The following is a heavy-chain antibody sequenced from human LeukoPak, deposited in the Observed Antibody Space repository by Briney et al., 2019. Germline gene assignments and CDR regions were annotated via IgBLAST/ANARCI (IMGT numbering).Heavy chain of an antibody. J-gene: IGHJ4*02. CDR2: IYYTGST. V-gene: IGHV4-39*07. Sequence: SETLSLTCTVSGGFVSSSSYYWGRIRQPPGKGLEWIGTIYYTGSTYYNPSLKSRVTISVDMSKNQFSLKLSYVTAADTAVYYCARETDSSGYYDYFDYWGQGTLVTVSS. CDR1: GGFVSSSSYY. D-gene: IGHD3-22*01. CDR3: ARETDSSGYYDYFDY.